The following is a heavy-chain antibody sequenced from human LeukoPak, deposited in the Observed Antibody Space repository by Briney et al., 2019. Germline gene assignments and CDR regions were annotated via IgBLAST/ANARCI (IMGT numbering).Heavy chain of an antibody. CDR2: ICYSGST. Sequence: SETLSLTCTVSGGSISTSNYYWGWIRQPPGKGLEWIGNICYSGSTYYGPSLKSRLTISLNTSRNQVSLKLSSVTAADTAVYYCARDRVWCSSTSCYPNWFDPWGQGTLVTVSS. V-gene: IGHV4-39*07. CDR1: GGSISTSNYY. CDR3: ARDRVWCSSTSCYPNWFDP. D-gene: IGHD2-2*01. J-gene: IGHJ5*02.